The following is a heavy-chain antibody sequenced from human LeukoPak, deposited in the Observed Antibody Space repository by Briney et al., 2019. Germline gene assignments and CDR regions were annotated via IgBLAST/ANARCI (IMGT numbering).Heavy chain of an antibody. CDR2: ISAYNGNT. Sequence: ASVMVSCKASGYTFTSYGISWVRQAPGQGLEWMGWISAYNGNTNYAQKPQGRVTMTTDTSTSTAYMELRSLRSDDTAVYYCARDDYYYGSGSYYNGATLGFDYWGQGTLVTVSS. CDR3: ARDDYYYGSGSYYNGATLGFDY. D-gene: IGHD3-10*01. V-gene: IGHV1-18*01. CDR1: GYTFTSYG. J-gene: IGHJ4*02.